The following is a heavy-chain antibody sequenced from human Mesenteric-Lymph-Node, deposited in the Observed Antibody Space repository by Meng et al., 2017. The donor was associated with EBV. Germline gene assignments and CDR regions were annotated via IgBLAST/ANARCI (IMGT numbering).Heavy chain of an antibody. D-gene: IGHD3-10*01. CDR3: ARFGAILRGFDY. V-gene: IGHV4-4*03. J-gene: IGHJ4*02. CDR2: IFHTGST. Sequence: LFTHLGPLSRSRTGSCGSINSNHSWTWVRQPPGKGLEWIGEIFHTGSTNYIPSLKSRVTMSVDKSKNLFSLTLNSVIAADTAVYYCARFGAILRGFDYWGQGTLVTVSS. CDR1: CGSINSNHS.